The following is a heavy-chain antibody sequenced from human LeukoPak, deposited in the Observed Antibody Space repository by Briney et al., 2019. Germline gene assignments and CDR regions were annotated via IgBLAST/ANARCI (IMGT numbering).Heavy chain of an antibody. D-gene: IGHD3-3*01. V-gene: IGHV4-34*01. J-gene: IGHJ4*02. CDR1: GGSFSGYY. Sequence: SETLSLTCAVYGGSFSGYYWSWIRQPPGKGLEWIGEINHSGSTNYNPSLKSRVTISVDTSKNQFSLKLSSMTAADTAVYYCARAAFWSGYYAYWGQGTLVTVSS. CDR2: INHSGST. CDR3: ARAAFWSGYYAY.